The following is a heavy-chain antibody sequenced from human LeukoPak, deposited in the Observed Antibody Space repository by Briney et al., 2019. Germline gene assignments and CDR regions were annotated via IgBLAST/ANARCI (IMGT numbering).Heavy chain of an antibody. Sequence: SETLSLTCAVYGGSFSGYYWSWIRQPPGKGLEWIGEINHGGSTNYNPSLKSRLTISVDTSKNQFSLKLSSVTAADTAVYYCARPAYSSSWYILYWGQGTLVTVSS. CDR2: INHGGST. J-gene: IGHJ4*02. CDR3: ARPAYSSSWYILY. V-gene: IGHV4-34*01. CDR1: GGSFSGYY. D-gene: IGHD6-13*01.